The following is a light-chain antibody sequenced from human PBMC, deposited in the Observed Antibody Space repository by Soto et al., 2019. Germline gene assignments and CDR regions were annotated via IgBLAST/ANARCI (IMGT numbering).Light chain of an antibody. CDR3: SSYSISTAYL. V-gene: IGLV2-14*01. CDR2: EVN. CDR1: SSDVGGYDY. Sequence: QSALTQPASVSGSPGQSITISCTGTSSDVGGYDYVSWYQLHPGKAPKLMVFEVNNRPSGVSYRFSGSKSGSTASLTISGLQAEDEADYFCSSYSISTAYLFGTGTKLTVL. J-gene: IGLJ1*01.